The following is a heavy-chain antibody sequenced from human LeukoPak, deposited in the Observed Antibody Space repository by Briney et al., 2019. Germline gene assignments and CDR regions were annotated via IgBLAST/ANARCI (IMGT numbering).Heavy chain of an antibody. V-gene: IGHV3-30*04. Sequence: GGSLRLSCAASGFTFSSYAMHWVRQAPGKGLEWVAVISYDGSNKYYADSVKRRFTISRDNSKNTLYLQMNSLRAEDTAVYYCARGYGSSQGYYFDYWGQGTLVTVSS. CDR1: GFTFSSYA. J-gene: IGHJ4*02. CDR3: ARGYGSSQGYYFDY. CDR2: ISYDGSNK. D-gene: IGHD6-13*01.